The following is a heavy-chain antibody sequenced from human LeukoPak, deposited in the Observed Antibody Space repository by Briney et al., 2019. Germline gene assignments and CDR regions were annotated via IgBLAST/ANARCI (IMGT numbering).Heavy chain of an antibody. J-gene: IGHJ5*02. CDR3: ARDPDDVGNSDLCDP. CDR2: ISGSGGST. Sequence: PGGSLRLSCAASGFTFSSYAMSWVRQAPGKGLEWVSAISGSGGSTYYADSVKGRFTISRDNSKNTLYLQMNSLRAEDTAVYYFARDPDDVGNSDLCDPCGQGTLGTVSS. V-gene: IGHV3-23*01. CDR1: GFTFSSYA. D-gene: IGHD4-23*01.